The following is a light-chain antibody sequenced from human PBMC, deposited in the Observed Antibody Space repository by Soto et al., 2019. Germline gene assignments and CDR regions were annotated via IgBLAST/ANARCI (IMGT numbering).Light chain of an antibody. V-gene: IGKV1-39*01. CDR3: QQYIDWPPYT. J-gene: IGKJ2*01. CDR2: AAS. CDR1: QSISSY. Sequence: DIQMTQSPSSLSASVGDRVTITCRASQSISSYLNWYQQKVGKAPKLLIYAASSLQSGVPSRFNGSGSGTDFTLTISSLQPEDFAVYYCQQYIDWPPYTFGQGTKVEIK.